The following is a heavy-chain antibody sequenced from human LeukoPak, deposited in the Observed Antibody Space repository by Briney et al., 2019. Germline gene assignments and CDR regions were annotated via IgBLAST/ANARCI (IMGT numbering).Heavy chain of an antibody. CDR2: ISGSGGST. CDR1: GFTFSSYA. J-gene: IGHJ4*02. D-gene: IGHD2-2*01. V-gene: IGHV3-23*01. Sequence: GGSLRLSCAASGFTFSSYAMSWVRQAPGKGLEWVSAISGSGGSTYYADPVKGRFTISRDNSMNTLYLQMNSLRAEDTAVYYCALTVGYCSSTSCYFDYWGQGTLVTVSS. CDR3: ALTVGYCSSTSCYFDY.